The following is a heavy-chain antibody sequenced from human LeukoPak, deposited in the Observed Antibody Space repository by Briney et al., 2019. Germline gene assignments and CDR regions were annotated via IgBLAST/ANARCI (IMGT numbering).Heavy chain of an antibody. J-gene: IGHJ3*02. D-gene: IGHD3-22*01. CDR2: IIPIICTA. V-gene: IGHV1-69*05. CDR3: ARDDYDSSGYYYEKDAFDI. CDR1: GGTFSSYA. Sequence: SVKVSCKASGGTFSSYAISWVRQAPGQGLEWMGGIIPIICTANYAQKFQGRVTMTRDTSISTAYMELSRLRSDDTAVYYCARDDYDSSGYYYEKDAFDIWGQGTMVTVSS.